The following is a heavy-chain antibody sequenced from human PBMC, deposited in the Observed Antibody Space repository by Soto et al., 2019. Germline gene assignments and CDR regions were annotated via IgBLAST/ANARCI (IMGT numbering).Heavy chain of an antibody. D-gene: IGHD3-16*01. Sequence: QVQLVQSGAEVKKPGASVKVSCKASGYTFTDYGFTWVRQAPGQGLEWMGWVNTYKGNTNYAQNFQGRVTMTTDTSTNTAYMELRGLRSDDTALYYCARERGNYKYFDYWGQGTLVAVSS. V-gene: IGHV1-18*01. J-gene: IGHJ4*02. CDR2: VNTYKGNT. CDR3: ARERGNYKYFDY. CDR1: GYTFTDYG.